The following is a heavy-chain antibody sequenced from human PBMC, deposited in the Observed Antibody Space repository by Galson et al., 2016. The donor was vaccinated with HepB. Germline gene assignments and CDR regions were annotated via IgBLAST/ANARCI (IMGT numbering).Heavy chain of an antibody. V-gene: IGHV4-61*02. CDR2: LHSTGFT. D-gene: IGHD3-16*01. J-gene: IGHJ3*02. CDR3: ARDLGPFSYAVDAFDI. CDR1: GDSITSGSYF. Sequence: TLSLTCTVSGDSITSGSYFWTWIRQPAGKGLEWVGRLHSTGFTTYNPSLKSRVAISKDTSRNHFSLQLNSVTAADTAVYYCARDLGPFSYAVDAFDIWGQGTMVTVSS.